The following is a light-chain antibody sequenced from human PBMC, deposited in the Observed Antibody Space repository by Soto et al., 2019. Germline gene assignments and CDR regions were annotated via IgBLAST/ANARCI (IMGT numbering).Light chain of an antibody. Sequence: QSVLTQPASVSGSPGQSITISCTGTRSDVGRYNYVSWYQQHPGKAPKLLIYEVTYRPSGVSTRFSASKSGSTASLTISGIQAEVEADYYCSSYSTTSSPHVLFGGGTKVTVL. CDR1: RSDVGRYNY. V-gene: IGLV2-14*01. J-gene: IGLJ2*01. CDR2: EVT. CDR3: SSYSTTSSPHVL.